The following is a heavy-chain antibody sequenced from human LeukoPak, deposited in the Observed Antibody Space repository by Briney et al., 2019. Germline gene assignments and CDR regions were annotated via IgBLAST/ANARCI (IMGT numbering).Heavy chain of an antibody. J-gene: IGHJ5*02. V-gene: IGHV4-34*01. Sequence: PSETLSLTCAVYGGSFSGYYWSWIRQPPGKGLEWIGEINHSGSTNYNPSLKSRVTISVDTSKNQFSLKLSSVTAAATAVYYCARGFGYNYYDILTGNRGRFDPWGQGTLVTVSS. CDR3: ARGFGYNYYDILTGNRGRFDP. CDR1: GGSFSGYY. CDR2: INHSGST. D-gene: IGHD3-9*01.